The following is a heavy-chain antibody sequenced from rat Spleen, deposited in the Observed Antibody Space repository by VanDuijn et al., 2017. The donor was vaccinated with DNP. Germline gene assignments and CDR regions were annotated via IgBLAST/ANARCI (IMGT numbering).Heavy chain of an antibody. CDR3: TSNPHIRTAAPFDY. J-gene: IGHJ2*01. CDR1: GFIFSNYG. Sequence: EVQLVESGGGPVQPGRSLKLSCVASGFIFSNYGMHWIRQAPTKGLEWVASISNTGDNTYYSDSVKGRLSISRDNAKSTLYLQMNSLRSEDTATYFCTSNPHIRTAAPFDYWGQGVTVTVSS. CDR2: ISNTGDNT. D-gene: IGHD3-8*01. V-gene: IGHV5-31*01.